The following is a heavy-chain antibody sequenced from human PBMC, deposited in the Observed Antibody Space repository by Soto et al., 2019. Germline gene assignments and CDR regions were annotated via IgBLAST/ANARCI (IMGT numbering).Heavy chain of an antibody. V-gene: IGHV3-43*01. Sequence: EVMLEESGGAVVQPGGSLRLSCVVSGFTFEEHTIHWVRQAPGKGLEWISLLSWDGGTTYYAESVKGRFTISRDSGTNSVFLQMDSLRSDDTALYYFSRVQKKYRTTSGVDFDSWGQGTQVTVSS. CDR3: SRVQKKYRTTSGVDFDS. D-gene: IGHD5-12*01. CDR1: GFTFEEHT. J-gene: IGHJ4*02. CDR2: LSWDGGTT.